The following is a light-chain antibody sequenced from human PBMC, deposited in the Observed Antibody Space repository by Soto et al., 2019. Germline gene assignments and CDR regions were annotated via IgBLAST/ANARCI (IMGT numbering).Light chain of an antibody. CDR1: SSDVGGYNY. Sequence: QSALAQPASVSGSPGQSITISCTGTSSDVGGYNYVSWYQQHPGKAPKLMIYAVSNRPSGVSNRFSGSKSGNTATLTISGLQAEDEADYYCSSYAGSNNYVFGTGIKVTVL. CDR3: SSYAGSNNYV. CDR2: AVS. J-gene: IGLJ1*01. V-gene: IGLV2-14*01.